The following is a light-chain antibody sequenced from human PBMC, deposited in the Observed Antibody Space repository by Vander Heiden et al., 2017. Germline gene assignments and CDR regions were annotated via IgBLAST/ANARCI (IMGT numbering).Light chain of an antibody. V-gene: IGKV4-1*01. CDR1: QSVLYTSKNKNC. CDR2: WAS. Sequence: DIVMTQSPDPLTVSLGERATINCQSSQSVLYTSKNKNCLAWYQQRPGQPPKLLIYWASTRESGVPDRYSGSGSGTDFTLTISSLQAEDVAIYYCQQYYTNPPTFGGGTKVEIK. J-gene: IGKJ4*01. CDR3: QQYYTNPPT.